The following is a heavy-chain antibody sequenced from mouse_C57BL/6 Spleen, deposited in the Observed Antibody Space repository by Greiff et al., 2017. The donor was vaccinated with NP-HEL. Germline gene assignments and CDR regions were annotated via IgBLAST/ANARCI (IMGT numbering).Heavy chain of an antibody. CDR1: GYAFSSYW. CDR2: IYPGDGDT. Sequence: QVQLQQSGAELVKPGASVKISCKASGYAFSSYWMNWVKQRPGKGLEWIGQIYPGDGDTNYNGKFKGKATLTADKSSGTAYMQLSSLTSEDSAVYFCARYRTDYAMDYWGQGTSVTVSS. CDR3: ARYRTDYAMDY. V-gene: IGHV1-80*01. J-gene: IGHJ4*01.